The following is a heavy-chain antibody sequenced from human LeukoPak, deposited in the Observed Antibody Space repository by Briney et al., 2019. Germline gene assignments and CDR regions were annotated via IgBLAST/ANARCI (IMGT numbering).Heavy chain of an antibody. CDR1: EFTFSGFD. D-gene: IGHD1-20*01. CDR2: IGTEGDP. Sequence: GGSLRLSCAASEFTFSGFDMHWVRQSTEKGLEWVSAIGTEGDPYYSDSVKGRFIISRENAKNSIYLHMNSLGAGDTAVYYCVRSNWFGSPNLQGGQTDAFDLWGQGTTVTVSS. CDR3: VRSNWFGSPNLQGGQTDAFDL. J-gene: IGHJ3*01. V-gene: IGHV3-13*05.